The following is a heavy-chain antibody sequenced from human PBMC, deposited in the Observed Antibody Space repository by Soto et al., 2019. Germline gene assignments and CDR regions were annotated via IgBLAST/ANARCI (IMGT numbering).Heavy chain of an antibody. J-gene: IGHJ6*02. Sequence: ASVKVSCKASGFTFSAYYIYWVRQAPGHGLGWIGWINPNSGGTNNAQKFQGRVTMTRDTSTSTVYMELSALIPDDTAVYYCARSLLDEYSSSWRSAYYGMDVWGQGTTVTVSS. CDR3: ARSLLDEYSSSWRSAYYGMDV. V-gene: IGHV1-2*02. D-gene: IGHD6-13*01. CDR1: GFTFSAYY. CDR2: INPNSGGT.